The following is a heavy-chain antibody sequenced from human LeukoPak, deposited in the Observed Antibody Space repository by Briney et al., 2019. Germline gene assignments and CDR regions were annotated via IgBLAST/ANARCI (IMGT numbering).Heavy chain of an antibody. D-gene: IGHD6-13*01. CDR3: AASQQSQYSSSPYYYYYYMDV. J-gene: IGHJ6*03. CDR1: GFTFTNYW. V-gene: IGHV3-30*02. CDR2: IRYDGSNK. Sequence: GGSLRLSCAASGFTFTNYWMHWVRQAPGKGLEWVAFIRYDGSNKYYADSVKGRFTISRDNSKNTLYLQMNSLRAEDTAVYYCAASQQSQYSSSPYYYYYYMDVWGKGTTVTISS.